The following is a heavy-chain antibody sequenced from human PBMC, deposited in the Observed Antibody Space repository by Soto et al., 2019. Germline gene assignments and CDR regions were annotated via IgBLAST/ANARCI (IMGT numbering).Heavy chain of an antibody. CDR1: GYSISSGYH. V-gene: IGHV4-38-2*02. D-gene: IGHD1-20*01. J-gene: IGHJ4*02. CDR3: AREGSWYNWNQAPDY. Sequence: PSETLSLTCAVSGYSISSGYHWGWIRQPPGKGLEWIGSIYHSGSTYYNPSLKSRVTISVDTSKNQFSLKLSSVTAADTAVYYCAREGSWYNWNQAPDYWGQGTLVTVSS. CDR2: IYHSGST.